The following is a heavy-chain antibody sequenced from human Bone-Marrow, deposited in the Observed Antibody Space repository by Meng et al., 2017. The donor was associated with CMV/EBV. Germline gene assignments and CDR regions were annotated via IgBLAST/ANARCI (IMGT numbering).Heavy chain of an antibody. Sequence: GGSLRLSCAASGFTFSSYSMNWVRQAPGKGLEWVSSISSSGTSIYYADSVKGRFTISRDNAKNSLYLQMNSLRAEDTAVYYCARVRYSTSSGDAFDIWGQGTMVTVSS. V-gene: IGHV3-21*01. CDR2: ISSSGTSI. D-gene: IGHD6-6*01. J-gene: IGHJ3*02. CDR1: GFTFSSYS. CDR3: ARVRYSTSSGDAFDI.